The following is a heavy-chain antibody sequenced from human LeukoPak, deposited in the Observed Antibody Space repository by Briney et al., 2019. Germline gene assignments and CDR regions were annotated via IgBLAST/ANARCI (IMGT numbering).Heavy chain of an antibody. D-gene: IGHD3-9*01. Sequence: PGGSLRLSCAASGFTFGSYCMDWVRQTPGKGLEWVSSITASSTAIYSADSVKGRFTISRDNAKNFLYLQMNSLRAEDTAVYYCARTYYDILTGYNPYFDYWGQGILVTVSS. V-gene: IGHV3-21*01. CDR3: ARTYYDILTGYNPYFDY. J-gene: IGHJ4*02. CDR2: ITASSTAI. CDR1: GFTFGSYC.